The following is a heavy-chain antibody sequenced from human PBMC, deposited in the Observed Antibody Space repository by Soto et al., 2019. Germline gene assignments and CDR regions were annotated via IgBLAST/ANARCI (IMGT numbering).Heavy chain of an antibody. Sequence: PGGSLRVSWEASGCSFSTYTMNWVRQAPGKGLEWVSYISNSDIYYADSVKGRFTVSRDNAKSSLYLQMNSLRAEDTAVYYCVRDRDYCFDYWGQGTLVTVSS. J-gene: IGHJ4*02. CDR3: VRDRDYCFDY. CDR2: ISNSDI. CDR1: GCSFSTYT. D-gene: IGHD2-15*01. V-gene: IGHV3-48*01.